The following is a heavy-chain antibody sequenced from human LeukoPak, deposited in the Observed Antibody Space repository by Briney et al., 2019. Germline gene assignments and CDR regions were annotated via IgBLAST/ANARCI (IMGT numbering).Heavy chain of an antibody. J-gene: IGHJ5*02. CDR1: GYTFTSYY. CDR3: ARDDAPMGVVPARVNWFDP. V-gene: IGHV1-46*01. Sequence: GASVKVSCKASGYTFTSYYMHWLRQAPGQGLEWMGIINPSGGSTSYAQKFQGRVTMTRDTSTSTVYMELSSLRSEDTAVYYCARDDAPMGVVPARVNWFDPWGQGTLVTVSS. CDR2: INPSGGST. D-gene: IGHD2-2*01.